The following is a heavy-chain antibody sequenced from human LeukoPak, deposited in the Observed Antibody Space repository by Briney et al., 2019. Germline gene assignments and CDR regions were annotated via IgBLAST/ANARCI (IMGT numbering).Heavy chain of an antibody. Sequence: PSDTQTLPCTVSGDSFIRSTDYWGWSRQPPGKGLVWIGTIYNSGTTDYNPSLKSRVTISVDTSKNQFSLKLSSVTAADTAVYYCARTHTYGDFDYWGQGTLVTVSS. CDR2: IYNSGTT. CDR3: ARTHTYGDFDY. CDR1: GDSFIRSTDY. D-gene: IGHD4-17*01. J-gene: IGHJ4*02. V-gene: IGHV4-39*01.